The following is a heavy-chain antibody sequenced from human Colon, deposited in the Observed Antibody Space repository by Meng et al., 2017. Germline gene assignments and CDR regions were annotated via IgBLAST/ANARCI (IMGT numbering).Heavy chain of an antibody. J-gene: IGHJ4*02. D-gene: IGHD6-6*01. Sequence: EMHLGESVCSFIQPGGSLRLSCVASGFTVSSYAMSWFRQAPGKGLEWVSTITASSDGANYAESVKGRFTITRDNSKNTLYLQMSSLGAEDTALYYCAKGESSSSGTPDYWGQGTLVTVSS. CDR3: AKGESSSSGTPDY. CDR2: ITASSDGA. CDR1: GFTVSSYA. V-gene: IGHV3-23*04.